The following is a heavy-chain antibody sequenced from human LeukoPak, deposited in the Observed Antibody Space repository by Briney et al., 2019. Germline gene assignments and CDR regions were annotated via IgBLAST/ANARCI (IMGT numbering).Heavy chain of an antibody. CDR2: IIPIFGTA. D-gene: IGHD3-16*01. CDR3: ARTTFSPVYYYYYYMDV. CDR1: GGTFSSYA. J-gene: IGHJ6*03. V-gene: IGHV1-69*05. Sequence: GASVKVSCKASGGTFSSYAISWVRQAPGQGLEWMGGIIPIFGTANYAQKFQGRVTITTDESTSTAYMELSSLRSEDTAVYYCARTTFSPVYYYYYYMDVWGKGTTVNVSS.